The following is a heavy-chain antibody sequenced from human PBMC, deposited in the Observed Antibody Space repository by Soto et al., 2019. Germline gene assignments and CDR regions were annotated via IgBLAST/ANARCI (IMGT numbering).Heavy chain of an antibody. D-gene: IGHD2-2*01. CDR2: ISSSSSTI. Sequence: EVQLVESGGGLVQPGGSLRLSCAASGFTFSSYSMNWVRQAPGKGLEWVSYISSSSSTIYYADTVKGRFTISRDNAKNSLYLQMNSLRDEDTAVYYCARESAALNWFDPWGQGTLVTVSS. J-gene: IGHJ5*02. CDR1: GFTFSSYS. V-gene: IGHV3-48*02. CDR3: ARESAALNWFDP.